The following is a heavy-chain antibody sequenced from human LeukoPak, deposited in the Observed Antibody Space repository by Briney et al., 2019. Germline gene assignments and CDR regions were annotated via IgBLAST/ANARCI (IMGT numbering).Heavy chain of an antibody. CDR3: ASQLDGTLDY. D-gene: IGHD2-2*01. CDR2: IKQDGGEK. V-gene: IGHV3-7*02. CDR1: GFIFSNYW. Sequence: QPGGSLRLFCAASGFIFSNYWMSWVRQAPGKGLEWVANIKQDGGEKYYVDSVEGRFTISRDNAKNSLYLQMNSLRAEDTAVYYCASQLDGTLDYWGQGTLVTVSS. J-gene: IGHJ4*02.